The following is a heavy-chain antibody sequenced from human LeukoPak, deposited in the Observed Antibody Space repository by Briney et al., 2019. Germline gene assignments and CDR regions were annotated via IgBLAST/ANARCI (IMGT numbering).Heavy chain of an antibody. Sequence: GRSLRLSCAASGFTFSSYGMHWVRQAPGKGLEWVAVIWYDGSNKYYADSVKGRFTISRDNSKNTLYLQMNSLRADDTAVYYCARDLGPDDYDSSGLSAFDIWGQGTMVTVSS. CDR2: IWYDGSNK. V-gene: IGHV3-33*01. D-gene: IGHD3-22*01. CDR1: GFTFSSYG. CDR3: ARDLGPDDYDSSGLSAFDI. J-gene: IGHJ3*02.